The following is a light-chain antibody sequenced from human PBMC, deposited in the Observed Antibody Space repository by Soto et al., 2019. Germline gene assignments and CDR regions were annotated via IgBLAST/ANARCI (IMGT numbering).Light chain of an antibody. J-gene: IGKJ5*01. Sequence: DIQMTQSPSTLSASVGDRVTITCRASHSISSWLSWYQQKPGTAPKLLIYAASNLQSGVPSRFSGSGSGTDFILTISRLEPEDFAVYYCQQYGSSPPYTFGQGTRLEI. V-gene: IGKV1-5*01. CDR2: AAS. CDR3: QQYGSSPPYT. CDR1: HSISSW.